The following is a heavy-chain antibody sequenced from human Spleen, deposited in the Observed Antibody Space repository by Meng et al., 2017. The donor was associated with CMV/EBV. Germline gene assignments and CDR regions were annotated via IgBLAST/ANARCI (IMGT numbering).Heavy chain of an antibody. CDR1: GFTVSSNY. CDR3: ARDHPAYCTSTSCYMD. V-gene: IGHV3-53*01. Sequence: GESLKISCAASGFTVSSNYMSWVRQAPGKGLEWVSFIYSVGSTYYADSVKGRFTISRDNSKNTVYLQLNSLRAEDTAAYYCARDHPAYCTSTSCYMDWGQGTLVTVSS. J-gene: IGHJ4*02. CDR2: IYSVGST. D-gene: IGHD2-2*02.